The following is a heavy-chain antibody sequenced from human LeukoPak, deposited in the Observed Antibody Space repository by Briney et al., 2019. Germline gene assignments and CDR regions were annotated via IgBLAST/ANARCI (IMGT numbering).Heavy chain of an antibody. J-gene: IGHJ4*02. V-gene: IGHV4-34*01. CDR3: ARTSVLDIAAAGSLNTFDY. CDR2: INHSGST. CDR1: GFTFSSYS. Sequence: GSLRLSCAASGFTFSSYSMNWVRQPPGKGLEWIGEINHSGSTNYNPSLKSRVTISVDTSKNQFSLKLSSVTAADTAVYYCARTSVLDIAAAGSLNTFDYWGQGTLVTVSS. D-gene: IGHD6-13*01.